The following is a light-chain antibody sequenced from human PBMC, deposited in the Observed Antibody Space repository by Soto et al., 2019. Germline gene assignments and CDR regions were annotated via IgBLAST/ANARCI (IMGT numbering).Light chain of an antibody. J-gene: IGKJ2*01. CDR2: AAS. V-gene: IGKV1-39*01. Sequence: DIQMTQSPSSLSASVGDRVTISCRASQSIRNYLNWYQQKQGKAPKLLISAASSLQSGVPSRFSGSGPGTDFTLTISSLQPEDFATYYCQQSYSALYTFGQGTKLEIK. CDR1: QSIRNY. CDR3: QQSYSALYT.